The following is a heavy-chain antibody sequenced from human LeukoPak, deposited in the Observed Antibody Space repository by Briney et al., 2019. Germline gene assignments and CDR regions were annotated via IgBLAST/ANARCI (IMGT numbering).Heavy chain of an antibody. CDR1: GFTFGDYS. CDR2: IRSKAYGGTA. CDR3: SREIRYFDWFQADY. Sequence: GGSLRLSCSASGFTFGDYSMSWFRQAPGKGLEWVGFIRSKAYGGTAEYAASVKGRFTISRDDSESIAYLQMDSLKTEDAAVYYCSREIRYFDWFQADYWGQGTLVTVSS. V-gene: IGHV3-49*03. J-gene: IGHJ4*02. D-gene: IGHD3-9*01.